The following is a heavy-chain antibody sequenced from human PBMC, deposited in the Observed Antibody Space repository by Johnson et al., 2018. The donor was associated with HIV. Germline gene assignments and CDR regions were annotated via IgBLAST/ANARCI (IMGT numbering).Heavy chain of an antibody. CDR1: EFTFKDYY. CDR2: ISSSGTTK. J-gene: IGHJ3*02. CDR3: ARESSPWGGYYAGYGLDI. V-gene: IGHV3-11*04. Sequence: QMQLVESGGGLVQPGGSLRLSCAASEFTFKDYYMNWIRQAPGKGLEWVSHISSSGTTKYYSDSVKGRFTISRDNAKKSLYLEMRDLRVDDTATYYCARESSPWGGYYAGYGLDIWGQGTRVAVSS. D-gene: IGHD3-10*01.